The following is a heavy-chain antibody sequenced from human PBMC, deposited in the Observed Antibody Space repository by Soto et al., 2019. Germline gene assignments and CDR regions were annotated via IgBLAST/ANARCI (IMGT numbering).Heavy chain of an antibody. Sequence: EVELVESGGGVVQPGGSLRLSCAASGFTFSSFWMFWVRQAPGKGLEWLSRINGDGSSSSYVDSVKGRFTISRDNAKDTLYLQMNSLRADDTAVYYCAREWRGGDFWGQGTLVTVSS. CDR1: GFTFSSFW. V-gene: IGHV3-74*01. CDR3: AREWRGGDF. CDR2: INGDGSSS. D-gene: IGHD3-3*01. J-gene: IGHJ4*02.